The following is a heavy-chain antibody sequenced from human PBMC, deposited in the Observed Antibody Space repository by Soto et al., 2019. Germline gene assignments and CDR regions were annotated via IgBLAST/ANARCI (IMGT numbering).Heavy chain of an antibody. J-gene: IGHJ2*01. Sequence: SETLSLTCAVHGGSFSGFYWTWIRQPPGKGLEWIGEINHSGSSNYNPPLKSRVTMSLDTSRNQFSLSLNSVTAADTAVYYCARMAGPWYFDLWGRGTLVTAPQ. CDR3: ARMAGPWYFDL. CDR2: INHSGSS. V-gene: IGHV4-34*01. CDR1: GGSFSGFY.